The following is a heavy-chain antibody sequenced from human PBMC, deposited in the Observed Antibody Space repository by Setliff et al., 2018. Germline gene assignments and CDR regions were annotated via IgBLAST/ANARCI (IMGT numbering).Heavy chain of an antibody. CDR2: ISAYNGNT. J-gene: IGHJ6*02. CDR1: GYTFTSYG. D-gene: IGHD6-13*01. Sequence: ASVKVSCKASGYTFTSYGISWVRQAPGQGLEWMGWISAYNGNTNYAQKLQGRVTMTTDTSTSTAYMELRSLRSDDTAVYYCARVPRNSRDYYYGMDVWGQGTTVTVSS. CDR3: ARVPRNSRDYYYGMDV. V-gene: IGHV1-18*01.